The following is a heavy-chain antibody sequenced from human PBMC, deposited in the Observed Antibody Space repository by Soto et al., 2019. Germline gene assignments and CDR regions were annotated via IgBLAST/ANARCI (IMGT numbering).Heavy chain of an antibody. CDR1: GGSTSSYY. Sequence: SETLSLTCTVSGGSTSSYYWSWIRQPPGKGLEWIGYIYYSGSTNYNPSLKSRVTISVDTSKNQFSLKLSSVTAADTAVYYCARDSSGWFGAESFQHWGQGTLVTVSS. CDR3: ARDSSGWFGAESFQH. D-gene: IGHD6-19*01. J-gene: IGHJ1*01. V-gene: IGHV4-59*01. CDR2: IYYSGST.